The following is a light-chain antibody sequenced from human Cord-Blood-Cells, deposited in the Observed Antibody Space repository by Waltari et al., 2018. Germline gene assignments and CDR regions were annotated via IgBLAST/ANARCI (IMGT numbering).Light chain of an antibody. CDR2: GAS. CDR1: QSVSSSY. V-gene: IGKV3-20*01. CDR3: QQYGSSQWT. Sequence: IVLTPSSGTVSLSPGERTTIPCRASQSVSSSYLAWYQQKPGQAPRLLIYGASSRATGIPDRFSGSGSGTDFTLTISRLEPEDFAVYYCQQYGSSQWTFGQGTKVEIK. J-gene: IGKJ1*01.